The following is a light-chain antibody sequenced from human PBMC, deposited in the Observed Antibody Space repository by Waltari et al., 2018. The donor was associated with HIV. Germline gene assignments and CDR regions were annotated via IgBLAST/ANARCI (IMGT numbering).Light chain of an antibody. CDR2: DTY. V-gene: IGLV1-40*01. Sequence: QSLLTQPPSMSGAPGQRVTISCTGSSSNIGAGYDAHWYQQLPGTAPKLLMYDTYKRPSGVPDRFSGSKSGPSASLVITGLQPEVEADYYCQSYDSSLRNYVFGTGTKVTFI. J-gene: IGLJ1*01. CDR1: SSNIGAGYD. CDR3: QSYDSSLRNYV.